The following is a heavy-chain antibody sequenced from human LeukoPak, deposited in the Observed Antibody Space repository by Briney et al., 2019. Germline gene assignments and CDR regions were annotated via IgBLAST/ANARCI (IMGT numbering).Heavy chain of an antibody. D-gene: IGHD3-10*01. CDR1: GYTLTELS. CDR2: FDPEDGET. Sequence: ASVKVSCKVSGYTLTELSMHWVRQAPGKGVEWMGRFDPEDGETIYAQKFQGRVTMTAHTSTDTVYMELSSLRSEDTAVYYCATEGKMVRGVYTDYWGQGTLVTVSS. CDR3: ATEGKMVRGVYTDY. J-gene: IGHJ4*02. V-gene: IGHV1-24*01.